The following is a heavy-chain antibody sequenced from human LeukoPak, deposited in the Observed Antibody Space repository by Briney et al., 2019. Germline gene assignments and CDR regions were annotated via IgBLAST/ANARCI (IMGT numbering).Heavy chain of an antibody. CDR1: GFTFSSYS. J-gene: IGHJ4*02. CDR2: ISSSSSTI. V-gene: IGHV3-48*04. CDR3: ARGVIAAAGTHAGDY. Sequence: GGSLRLSCAASGFTFSSYSMNWVRQAPGKGLEWVSYISSSSSTIYYADSVQGRFTISRDNAKNSLYLQMNSLRAEDTAVYYCARGVIAAAGTHAGDYWGQGTLVTVSS. D-gene: IGHD6-13*01.